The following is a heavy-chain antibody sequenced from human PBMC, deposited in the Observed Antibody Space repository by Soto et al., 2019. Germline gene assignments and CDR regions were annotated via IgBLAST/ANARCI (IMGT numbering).Heavy chain of an antibody. CDR3: VKDDGPSQQNSEF. CDR1: GFTFSNYA. V-gene: IGHV3-64D*06. J-gene: IGHJ4*02. CDR2: ITNSGGST. D-gene: IGHD2-2*01. Sequence: PGGSLRLSCSASGFTFSNYAIHWVRQAPGKGLEYVAAITNSGGSTFYADSVKGRSTISRDNSKSTVFLQMSSLRPEDTAIYYCVKDDGPSQQNSEFWGRGTLVTVSS.